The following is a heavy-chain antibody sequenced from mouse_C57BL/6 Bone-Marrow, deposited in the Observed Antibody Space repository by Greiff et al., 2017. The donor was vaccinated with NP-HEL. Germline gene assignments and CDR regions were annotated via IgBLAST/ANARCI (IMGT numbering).Heavy chain of an antibody. J-gene: IGHJ2*01. CDR1: GYTFTSYY. CDR2: IYPGSGNT. Sequence: QVQLKESGPELVKPGASVKISCKASGYTFTSYYIHWVKQRPGQGLEWIGWIYPGSGNTKYNEKFKGKATLTADTSSSTAYMQLSSVTSEDSAVYYCAGGHHYYYGWDFGYWGQGTTLTVSS. CDR3: AGGHHYYYGWDFGY. D-gene: IGHD1-1*01. V-gene: IGHV1-66*01.